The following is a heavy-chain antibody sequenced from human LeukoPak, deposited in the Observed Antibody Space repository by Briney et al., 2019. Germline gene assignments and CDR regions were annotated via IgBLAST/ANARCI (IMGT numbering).Heavy chain of an antibody. CDR2: INHSGET. V-gene: IGHV4-38-2*01. Sequence: SETLSLTCAVSGYSISSGYYWSWIRQPPGKGLEWITTINHSGETYYNPSLKSRVTISVDTSKNQFSLKLTSVTAAGTAIYYCARYTANKSGYSFDYWGQGTLVTVSS. CDR1: GYSISSGYY. CDR3: ARYTANKSGYSFDY. D-gene: IGHD3-22*01. J-gene: IGHJ4*02.